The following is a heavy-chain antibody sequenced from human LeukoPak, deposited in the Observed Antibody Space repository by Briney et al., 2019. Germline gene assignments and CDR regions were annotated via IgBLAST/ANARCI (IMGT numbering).Heavy chain of an antibody. CDR1: RYTFTSYG. Sequence: GSVNVSCQASRYTFTSYGISGVRQAPGQGGEGMGWINAYNGNTNNAQKLQGRATMTTDTSTSTAYKELRSLRSDDTAVYYCARAKDYYSTTRCYTAWDYYYYYMDVWGKGTTVTVSS. CDR2: INAYNGNT. V-gene: IGHV1-18*01. D-gene: IGHD2-2*02. CDR3: ARAKDYYSTTRCYTAWDYYYYYMDV. J-gene: IGHJ6*03.